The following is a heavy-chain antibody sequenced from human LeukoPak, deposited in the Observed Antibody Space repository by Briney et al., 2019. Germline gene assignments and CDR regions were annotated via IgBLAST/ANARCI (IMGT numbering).Heavy chain of an antibody. CDR3: AGGYLEYYFDY. CDR1: GFTFSSYA. CDR2: ISYDGSNK. J-gene: IGHJ4*02. D-gene: IGHD6-25*01. V-gene: IGHV3-30*01. Sequence: PGRSLRLSCAASGFTFSSYAMHWVRQAPGKGLEWVAVISYDGSNKYYADSVKGRFTISRDNSKNTLYLQMNSLRAEDTAVYYCAGGYLEYYFDYWGQGTLVTVSS.